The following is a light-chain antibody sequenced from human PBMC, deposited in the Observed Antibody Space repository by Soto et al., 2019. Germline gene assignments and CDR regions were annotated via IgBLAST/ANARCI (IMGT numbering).Light chain of an antibody. Sequence: IVLTQSPATLSVSPGERATLSCRASQSVSSNLAWYQQIPGRAPRLLIYGASTRASGIPARFSASGSGTEFTLTISSLQSEDFAVYYCQQFNYWPPITCGQGTRLEIK. CDR1: QSVSSN. CDR3: QQFNYWPPIT. J-gene: IGKJ5*01. CDR2: GAS. V-gene: IGKV3-15*01.